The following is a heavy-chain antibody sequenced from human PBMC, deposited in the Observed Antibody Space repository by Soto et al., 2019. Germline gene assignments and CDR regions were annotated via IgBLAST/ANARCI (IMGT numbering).Heavy chain of an antibody. CDR3: AKDPYSGVLVPVAIGFDP. D-gene: IGHD2-2*01. CDR1: GFTFSNYA. CDR2: ISGSGGSA. V-gene: IGHV3-23*01. Sequence: GGSLRLSCAASGFTFSNYAMTWARQGPGKGLEWVSAISGSGGSAYYADSVKGRFTISRDNSKNTLYLQMNSLRADDSGVYYCAKDPYSGVLVPVAIGFDPWGPGTLVTVSS. J-gene: IGHJ5*02.